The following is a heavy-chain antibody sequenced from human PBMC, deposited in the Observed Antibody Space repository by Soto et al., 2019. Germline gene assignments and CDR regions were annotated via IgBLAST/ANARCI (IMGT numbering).Heavy chain of an antibody. CDR2: INHSGST. D-gene: IGHD4-17*01. Sequence: SETLSLTCAVYGGSFSGYYWSWIRQPPGKGLEWIGEINHSGSTNYNPSLKSRVTISVDTSKNQFSLKLSSVTAADTAVYYCARQTPTLRTGYYYMDVWGKGTTVTVS. CDR1: GGSFSGYY. V-gene: IGHV4-34*01. CDR3: ARQTPTLRTGYYYMDV. J-gene: IGHJ6*03.